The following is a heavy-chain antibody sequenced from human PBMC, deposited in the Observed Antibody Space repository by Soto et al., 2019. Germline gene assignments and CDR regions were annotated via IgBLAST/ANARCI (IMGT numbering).Heavy chain of an antibody. CDR2: INSDGSST. CDR3: ARVQNSGYDYRPPFYYYYMDV. D-gene: IGHD5-12*01. Sequence: PGGSLRLSCAASGFTLSSYWMHWVRQAPGKGLVWVSRINSDGSSTSYADSVKGRFTISRDNAKNTLYLQMNSLRAEDTAVYYCARVQNSGYDYRPPFYYYYMDVWGKGTTVTVSS. CDR1: GFTLSSYW. V-gene: IGHV3-74*01. J-gene: IGHJ6*03.